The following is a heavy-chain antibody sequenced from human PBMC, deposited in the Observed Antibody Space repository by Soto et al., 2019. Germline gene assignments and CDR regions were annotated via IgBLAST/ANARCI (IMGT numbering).Heavy chain of an antibody. J-gene: IGHJ6*01. CDR2: IYYSGST. Sequence: AEALCLACTVSVGSISISRYAWGWIRQPPGKGLEWIGSIYYSGSTYYNPSLKSRVTTSVDTSKNQFSLKLSSVTAADTAVYYCARHPKSYYYGMDVWGQGTTVTVSS. CDR1: VGSISISRYA. V-gene: IGHV4-39*01. CDR3: ARHPKSYYYGMDV.